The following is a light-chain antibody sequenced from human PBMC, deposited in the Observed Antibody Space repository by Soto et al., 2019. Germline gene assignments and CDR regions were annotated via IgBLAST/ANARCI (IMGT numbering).Light chain of an antibody. Sequence: EIVLTPSPGTLSLSPGERATLSCRASESVSSNYLAWYQQKRGQAPRLLIYGASSRATGIPTRFSGSGSGTDFTLTISRLEPEDFAVYYCQQYDTSPRTFGQGTKVEI. CDR1: ESVSSNY. V-gene: IGKV3-20*01. J-gene: IGKJ1*01. CDR2: GAS. CDR3: QQYDTSPRT.